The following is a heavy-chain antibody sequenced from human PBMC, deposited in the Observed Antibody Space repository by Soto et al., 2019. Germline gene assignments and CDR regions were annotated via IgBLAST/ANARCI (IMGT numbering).Heavy chain of an antibody. CDR1: GGTFSSYT. J-gene: IGHJ4*02. CDR2: IIPILGIA. CDR3: ARGLHYDSVSLDDY. D-gene: IGHD3-22*01. Sequence: QVQLVQSGAEVKKPGSSVKVSCKASGGTFSSYTISWVRQAPGQGLEWMGRIIPILGIAKYAQKFQGRVTITAAKSTSTAYMELSSLRSEDTGVYYCARGLHYDSVSLDDYWGQGNLVTVSS. V-gene: IGHV1-69*02.